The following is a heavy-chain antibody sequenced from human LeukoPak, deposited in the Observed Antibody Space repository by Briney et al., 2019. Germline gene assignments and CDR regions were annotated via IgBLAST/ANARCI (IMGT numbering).Heavy chain of an antibody. CDR2: ISSSSSYT. V-gene: IGHV3-11*06. CDR3: ARKGDYGDLPDY. D-gene: IGHD4-17*01. CDR1: GFTFSDYY. J-gene: IGHJ4*02. Sequence: PGGSLRLSCAASGFTFSDYYMSWIRQAPGKGLEWVSYISSSSSYTNYADSVKGRFTISRDNAKNSLYLQMNSLRAEDTAVYYCARKGDYGDLPDYWGQGTLVTVSS.